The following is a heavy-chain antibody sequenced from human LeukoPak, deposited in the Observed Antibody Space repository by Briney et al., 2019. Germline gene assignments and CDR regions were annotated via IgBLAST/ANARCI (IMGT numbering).Heavy chain of an antibody. CDR1: GFTFSNYA. J-gene: IGHJ3*02. Sequence: GGSLRLSCAASGFTFSNYAMSWVRQAPGKGLEWVSVISGSGGTTYYADSVKGRFTISRDNSKNTLYLQMNSLRAEDTAVYYCARGPTLWFGELAYAFDIWGQGTMVIVSS. CDR3: ARGPTLWFGELAYAFDI. D-gene: IGHD3-10*01. CDR2: ISGSGGTT. V-gene: IGHV3-23*01.